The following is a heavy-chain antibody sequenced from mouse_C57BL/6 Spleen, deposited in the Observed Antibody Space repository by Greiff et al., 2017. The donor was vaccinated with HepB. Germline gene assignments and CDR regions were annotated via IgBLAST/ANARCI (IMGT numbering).Heavy chain of an antibody. CDR3: TRYSVTVVARWYFDV. Sequence: VQLQQSGAELVRPGASVTLSCKASGYTFTDYEMHWVKQTPVHGLEWIGAIDPETGGTAYNQKFKGKAILTADKSSSTAYMELRSLTSEDSAVYYCTRYSVTVVARWYFDVWGTGTTVTVSS. V-gene: IGHV1-15*01. CDR2: IDPETGGT. J-gene: IGHJ1*03. CDR1: GYTFTDYE. D-gene: IGHD1-1*01.